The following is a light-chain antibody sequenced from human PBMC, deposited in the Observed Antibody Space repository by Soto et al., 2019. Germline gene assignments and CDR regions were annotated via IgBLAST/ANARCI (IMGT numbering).Light chain of an antibody. CDR2: EVS. J-gene: IGLJ3*02. V-gene: IGLV2-14*01. CDR1: SSDVGCYNY. Sequence: QSALTQPASVSGSPGQSITISCTGTSSDVGCYNYVSWYQPHQATAPKLLIYEVSNRPSGVSNRFSGSKSGNTSSLTISGLQAEDAAYYSCCSYTSWSARVCGGGTKLTVL. CDR3: CSYTSWSARV.